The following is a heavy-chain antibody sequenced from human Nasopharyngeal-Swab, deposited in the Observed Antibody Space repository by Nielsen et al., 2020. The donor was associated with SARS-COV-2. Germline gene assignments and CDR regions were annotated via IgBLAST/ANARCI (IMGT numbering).Heavy chain of an antibody. CDR1: GGTFSSYA. D-gene: IGHD6-13*01. CDR3: ARSAAAYYYYYMDV. Sequence: SGKVSCKASGGTFSSYAISWVRQAPGQGLEWMGGIIPFFGTANYAQKFQGRVTITADESTTTAYMELSSLRSEDTAVYYCARSAAAYYYYYMDVWGKGTTVTVSS. J-gene: IGHJ6*03. CDR2: IIPFFGTA. V-gene: IGHV1-69*13.